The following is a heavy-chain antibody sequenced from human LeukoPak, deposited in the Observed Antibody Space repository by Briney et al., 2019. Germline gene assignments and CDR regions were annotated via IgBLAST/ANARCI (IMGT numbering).Heavy chain of an antibody. Sequence: SETLSLTCAVSGGSISSGGYSWSWIRQPPGKGLEWIGYIYHSGSTYYNPSLKSRVTISVDRSKNQFSLKLSSVTAADTAVYYCARGLFPSTVTPGYWGQGTLVTVSS. CDR1: GGSISSGGYS. D-gene: IGHD4-17*01. CDR3: ARGLFPSTVTPGY. J-gene: IGHJ4*02. V-gene: IGHV4-30-2*01. CDR2: IYHSGST.